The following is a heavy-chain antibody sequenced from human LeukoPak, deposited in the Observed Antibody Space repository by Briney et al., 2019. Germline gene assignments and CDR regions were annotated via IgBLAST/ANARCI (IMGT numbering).Heavy chain of an antibody. CDR2: FDPEDGET. V-gene: IGHV1-24*01. CDR3: ARGHCSSTSCYWFGYYYYGMDV. CDR1: GYTLTELS. J-gene: IGHJ6*02. D-gene: IGHD2-2*01. Sequence: ASVKVSCKVSGYTLTELSMHWVRQAPGKGLEWMGGFDPEDGETIYAQRFQGRVTMTEDTSTDTAYMELSSLRSEDTAVYYCARGHCSSTSCYWFGYYYYGMDVWGQGTTVTVSS.